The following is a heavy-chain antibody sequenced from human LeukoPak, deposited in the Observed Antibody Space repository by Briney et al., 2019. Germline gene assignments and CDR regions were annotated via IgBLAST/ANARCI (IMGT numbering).Heavy chain of an antibody. V-gene: IGHV3-48*04. CDR1: GFTFSSYA. CDR2: ISSSGSTI. Sequence: GGSLRLSCAASGFTFSSYAMSWVRQAPGKGLEWVSYISSSGSTIYYADSVKGRFTISRDNAKNSLYLQMNSLRAEDTAVYYCARDSYYDSSGYPGYWGQGTLVTVSS. CDR3: ARDSYYDSSGYPGY. J-gene: IGHJ4*02. D-gene: IGHD3-22*01.